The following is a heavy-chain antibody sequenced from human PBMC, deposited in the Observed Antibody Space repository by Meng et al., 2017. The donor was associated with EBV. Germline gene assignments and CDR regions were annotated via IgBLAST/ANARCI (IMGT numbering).Heavy chain of an antibody. CDR2: IIPIFGTA. Sequence: GELVQAGGEVKKPGSSGKVSCKASGGTFSSYAISWVRQAPGQGLEWMGGIIPIFGTANYAQKFQGRVTITADKSTSTAYMELSSLRSEDTAVYYCARAEIAAAGRLDYWGQGTLVTVSS. J-gene: IGHJ4*02. CDR3: ARAEIAAAGRLDY. V-gene: IGHV1-69*06. CDR1: GGTFSSYA. D-gene: IGHD6-13*01.